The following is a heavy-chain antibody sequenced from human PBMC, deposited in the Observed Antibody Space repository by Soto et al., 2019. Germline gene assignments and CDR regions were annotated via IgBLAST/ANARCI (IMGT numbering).Heavy chain of an antibody. D-gene: IGHD3-22*01. Sequence: SETLSLTCTVSGGSISSYYWSWIRQPPGKGLEWIGYIYYSGSTNYNPSLKSRVTISVDTSKNQFSLKLSSVTAADTAVYYCERVRYYYDSSGYRVGGLDAFDIWGQGKMVTV. V-gene: IGHV4-59*01. CDR1: GGSISSYY. CDR2: IYYSGST. J-gene: IGHJ3*02. CDR3: ERVRYYYDSSGYRVGGLDAFDI.